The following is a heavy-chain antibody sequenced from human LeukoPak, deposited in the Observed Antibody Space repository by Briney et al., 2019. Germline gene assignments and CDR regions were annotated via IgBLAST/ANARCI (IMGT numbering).Heavy chain of an antibody. CDR2: IIPIFGTA. CDR3: ARAPYYYDSSGYYNAGGYYYYMDV. Sequence: GASVKVSCKASGGTFSSYAISWVRQAPGQGLEWMGGIIPIFGTANYAQKFQGRVTITADESTSTAYMELSSLRSEDTAVYYCARAPYYYDSSGYYNAGGYYYYMDVWGKGTTVTISS. V-gene: IGHV1-69*13. D-gene: IGHD3-22*01. CDR1: GGTFSSYA. J-gene: IGHJ6*03.